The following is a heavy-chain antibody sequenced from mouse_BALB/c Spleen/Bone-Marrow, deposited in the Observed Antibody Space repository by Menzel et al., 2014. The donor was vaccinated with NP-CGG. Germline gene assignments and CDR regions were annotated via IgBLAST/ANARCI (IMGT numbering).Heavy chain of an antibody. CDR2: IDPANGNT. V-gene: IGHV14-3*02. D-gene: IGHD1-1*01. Sequence: DVKLQESGAELVKPGASVKLSCTASGFNIXDTYMHWVKQRPEQGLEWVGRIDPANGNTKYDPKFQGKATITADTSSNTAYLQLSSLTSEDTAVYYCANYYYGSSLFAYWGQGTLVTVSA. CDR3: ANYYYGSSLFAY. CDR1: GFNIXDTY. J-gene: IGHJ3*01.